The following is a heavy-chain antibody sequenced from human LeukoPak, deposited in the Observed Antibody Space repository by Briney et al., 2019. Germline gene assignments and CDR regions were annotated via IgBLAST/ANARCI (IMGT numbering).Heavy chain of an antibody. D-gene: IGHD3-10*01. CDR2: NIHTLDAP. CDR1: GGSFRSHA. J-gene: IGHJ6*03. Sequence: SVKVSCKASGGSFRSHAVIWVRQAPGDGREWTGGNIHTLDAPDDSQMLQGKVTITADDYTSTVYMGVSSLRSEDTAIYYCARSEGEALVRAGPNYYSYYYMDVWGKGATATVPS. V-gene: IGHV1-69*01. CDR3: ARSEGEALVRAGPNYYSYYYMDV.